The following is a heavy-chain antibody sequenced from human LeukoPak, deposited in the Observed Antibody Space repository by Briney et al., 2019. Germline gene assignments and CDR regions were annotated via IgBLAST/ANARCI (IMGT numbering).Heavy chain of an antibody. CDR3: ARSEHIVGGGFDY. Sequence: ASVKVSCTASGYTFTRYDINWVRQATGQGLEWMGWINLNSGNTGYAQKFQGRVTITRDTSISTAYMELSSLKSEDTAVYYCARSEHIVGGGFDYWGQGTLVTVSS. CDR1: GYTFTRYD. V-gene: IGHV1-8*03. D-gene: IGHD2-15*01. CDR2: INLNSGNT. J-gene: IGHJ4*02.